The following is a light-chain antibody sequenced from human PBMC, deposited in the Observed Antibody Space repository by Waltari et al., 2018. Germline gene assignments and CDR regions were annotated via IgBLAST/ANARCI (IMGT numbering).Light chain of an antibody. CDR3: CSYAGSHVV. V-gene: IGLV2-23*01. CDR2: DGT. Sequence: QSALTQPASVSGSPGQSITISCTGTTSDVGSYNLVSWYQHHPGKAPKFLIYDGTKRPSGVSDRFSGSKSGNTASLTISGLQTEDEADYYCCSYAGSHVVFGGGTKLTVL. CDR1: TSDVGSYNL. J-gene: IGLJ2*01.